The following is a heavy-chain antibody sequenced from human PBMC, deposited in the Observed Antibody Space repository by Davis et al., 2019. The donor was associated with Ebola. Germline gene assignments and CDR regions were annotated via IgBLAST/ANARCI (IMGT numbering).Heavy chain of an antibody. CDR3: AKDQYSSGTYYFDY. CDR1: GFTFSSYA. V-gene: IGHV3-23*01. Sequence: GESLKISCAASGFTFSSYAMSWVRQAPGKGLEWVSAISGSGGSTYYADSVKGRFTISRDNSKNTLYLQMNSLRAEDTAVYYCAKDQYSSGTYYFDYWGQGTLVTVSS. J-gene: IGHJ4*02. CDR2: ISGSGGST. D-gene: IGHD6-19*01.